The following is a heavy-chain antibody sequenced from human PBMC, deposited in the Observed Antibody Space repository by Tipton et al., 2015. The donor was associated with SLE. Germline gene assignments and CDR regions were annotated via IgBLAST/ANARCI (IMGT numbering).Heavy chain of an antibody. CDR1: GGFLSDYF. Sequence: TLSLTCDVYGGFLSDYFWSWIRQPPGKGLEWIGYIHHGGSTNYNPSLQSRVTISRDPSKNQFSLKLSSATAADTAVYYCARDQVGVGDFDYWGQGTLVTVSS. V-gene: IGHV4-59*01. CDR2: IHHGGST. D-gene: IGHD3-16*01. J-gene: IGHJ4*02. CDR3: ARDQVGVGDFDY.